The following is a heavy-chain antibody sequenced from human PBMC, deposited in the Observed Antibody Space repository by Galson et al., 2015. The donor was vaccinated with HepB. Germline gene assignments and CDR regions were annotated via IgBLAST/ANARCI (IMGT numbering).Heavy chain of an antibody. J-gene: IGHJ6*03. D-gene: IGHD6-13*01. Sequence: SLRLSCAASRFTFSDYWMSWVRQAPGKGLEWVANIKQDGSQKYYVDSVKGRFTISRDNAKNSLYLQMNSLRAEDTAVYYCARQYSSSWRTPYYYYMDVWGKGTTVTVSS. V-gene: IGHV3-7*01. CDR1: RFTFSDYW. CDR3: ARQYSSSWRTPYYYYMDV. CDR2: IKQDGSQK.